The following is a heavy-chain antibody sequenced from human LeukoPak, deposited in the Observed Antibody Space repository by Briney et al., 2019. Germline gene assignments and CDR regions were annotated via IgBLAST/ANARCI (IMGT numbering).Heavy chain of an antibody. CDR1: GFTFSTYS. CDR3: ASLYDTDGYYFNY. Sequence: PGGSLRLSCAASGFTFSTYSMNWVRQAPGMGLEWVSYISSSSRTIYYADSVKGRFTISRDNAKNSLYLQMDSLSAEDTAVYYCASLYDTDGYYFNYWGQGALVTVSS. D-gene: IGHD3-22*01. CDR2: ISSSSRTI. V-gene: IGHV3-48*01. J-gene: IGHJ4*02.